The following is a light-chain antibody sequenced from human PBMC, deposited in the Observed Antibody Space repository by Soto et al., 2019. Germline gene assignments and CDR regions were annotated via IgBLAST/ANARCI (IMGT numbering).Light chain of an antibody. CDR1: SSDIGGYNY. CDR3: SSCTSGSTPYV. V-gene: IGLV2-14*01. J-gene: IGLJ1*01. CDR2: QVN. Sequence: QSALTQPASVSGSPGQSITISCTGSSSDIGGYNYVSWYQQLPGKAPKLLIYQVNNRPSGVSDRFSGSKSGNTASLTISGLQAEDEADYYCSSCTSGSTPYVFGGGTKVTVL.